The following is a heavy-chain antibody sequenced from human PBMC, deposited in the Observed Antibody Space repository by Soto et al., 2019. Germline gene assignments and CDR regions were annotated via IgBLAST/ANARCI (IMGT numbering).Heavy chain of an antibody. CDR2: ISAYNGNT. D-gene: IGHD3-9*01. CDR3: ARQAYPHDILTGPRLYYFDY. J-gene: IGHJ4*02. V-gene: IGHV1-18*01. Sequence: GASVKVSCKASGYTFTSYGISWVRQAPGQGLEWMGWISAYNGNTNYAQKLQGSVTMTTDTSPSTAYMELRSLRSDDTAVYYCARQAYPHDILTGPRLYYFDYWGQGTLVTVS. CDR1: GYTFTSYG.